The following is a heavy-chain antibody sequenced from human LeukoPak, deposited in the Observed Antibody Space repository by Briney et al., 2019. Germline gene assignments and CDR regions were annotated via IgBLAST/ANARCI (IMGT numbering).Heavy chain of an antibody. V-gene: IGHV5-51*01. CDR3: ARGPTPYSGYDGGGYGMDV. D-gene: IGHD5-12*01. Sequence: GESLQISCKGSGYLFTSYWIGWVRQLPGKGLEWMGIIYPGDSDTRYSPSFQGQVTISADKSISTAYLQWSSLKASDTAMYYCARGPTPYSGYDGGGYGMDVWGQGTTVTVSS. J-gene: IGHJ6*02. CDR2: IYPGDSDT. CDR1: GYLFTSYW.